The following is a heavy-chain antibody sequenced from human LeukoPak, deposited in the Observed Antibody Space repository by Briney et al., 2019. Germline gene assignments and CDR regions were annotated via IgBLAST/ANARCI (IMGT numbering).Heavy chain of an antibody. CDR3: ARAGDYGDYVGWFDP. CDR1: GGSISSYY. CDR2: IYISGST. D-gene: IGHD4-17*01. Sequence: SETLSLTCTVSGGSISSYYWSWIRQPAGKGLEWIGRIYISGSTNYNPSLKSRVTMSVDTSKNQFSLKLSSVTAADTAVYYCARAGDYGDYVGWFDPWGQGTLVTVSS. J-gene: IGHJ5*02. V-gene: IGHV4-4*07.